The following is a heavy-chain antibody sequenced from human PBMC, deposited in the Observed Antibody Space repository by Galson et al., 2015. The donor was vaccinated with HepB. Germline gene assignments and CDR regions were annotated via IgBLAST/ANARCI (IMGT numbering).Heavy chain of an antibody. D-gene: IGHD6-13*01. J-gene: IGHJ3*02. Sequence: LRLSCAASGFTFSGSAMHWVRQASGKGLEWVGRIRSKANSYATAYAASVKGRFTISRDDSKNTAYLQMNSLKTEDTAVYYCTSSLGAEQQLVPEDAFDIWGQGTMVTVSS. CDR2: IRSKANSYAT. CDR1: GFTFSGSA. CDR3: TSSLGAEQQLVPEDAFDI. V-gene: IGHV3-73*01.